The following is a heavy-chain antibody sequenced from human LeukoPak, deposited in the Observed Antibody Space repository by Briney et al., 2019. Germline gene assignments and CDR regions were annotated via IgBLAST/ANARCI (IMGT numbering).Heavy chain of an antibody. CDR2: IRYDGSNK. V-gene: IGHV3-30*02. CDR1: GFTFSSYA. D-gene: IGHD6-13*01. CDR3: AKSSPPTIAAGFDP. J-gene: IGHJ5*02. Sequence: GGSLRLSCAASGFTFSSYAMHWVRQAPGKGLEWVAFIRYDGSNKYYADSVKGRFTISRDNSKNTLYLQMNSLRAEDTAAYYCAKSSPPTIAAGFDPWGQGTLVTVSS.